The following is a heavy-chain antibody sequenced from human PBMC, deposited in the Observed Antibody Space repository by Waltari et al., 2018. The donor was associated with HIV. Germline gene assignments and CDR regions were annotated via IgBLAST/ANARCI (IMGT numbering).Heavy chain of an antibody. V-gene: IGHV4-34*02. CDR3: ARGPSLRAFRGNLYFNSSLDV. CDR1: GGSFGGFY. Sequence: VQLQQWGAGQVKPSETLSLTCIPFGGSFGGFYWQWVRHSPGKVLEWIGEIDQSGASRFNPSLKRRITISMDTSRSHFALKLSPVSPADTAVYYCARGPSLRAFRGNLYFNSSLDVWGQGTTVTVSS. J-gene: IGHJ6*02. D-gene: IGHD1-1*01. CDR2: IDQSGAS.